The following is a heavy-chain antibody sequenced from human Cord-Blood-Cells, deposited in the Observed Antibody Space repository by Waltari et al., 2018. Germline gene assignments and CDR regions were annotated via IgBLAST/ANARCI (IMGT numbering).Heavy chain of an antibody. CDR3: ARAVVVPAAMGGNWFDP. Sequence: QVQLQPWGAGLLKPSETLSLTCAVYGGSFSGYYWSWIRQPPGKGLEWIGEINHSGSTNYNPSLKSRVTISVDTSKNQFSLKLSSVTAADTAVYYCARAVVVPAAMGGNWFDPWGQGTLVTVSS. CDR1: GGSFSGYY. D-gene: IGHD2-2*01. V-gene: IGHV4-34*01. CDR2: INHSGST. J-gene: IGHJ5*02.